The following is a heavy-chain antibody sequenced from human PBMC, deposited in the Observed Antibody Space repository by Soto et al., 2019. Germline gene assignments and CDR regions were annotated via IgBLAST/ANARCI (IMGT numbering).Heavy chain of an antibody. Sequence: SLRLSCAASGFTFSSYGMHWVRQAPGKGLEWVAVIWYDGSNKYYADSVKGRFTISRDNSKNTLYLQMNSLRAEDTAVYYCARGSSVTGTTTGLDYWGQGALVNVSS. J-gene: IGHJ4*02. CDR2: IWYDGSNK. D-gene: IGHD1-20*01. CDR3: ARGSSVTGTTTGLDY. CDR1: GFTFSSYG. V-gene: IGHV3-33*01.